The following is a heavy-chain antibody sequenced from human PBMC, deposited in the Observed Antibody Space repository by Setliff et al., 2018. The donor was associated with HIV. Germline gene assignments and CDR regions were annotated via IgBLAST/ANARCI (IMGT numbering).Heavy chain of an antibody. CDR3: ARDQGAVAALWYYYYGMDV. V-gene: IGHV1-69*13. D-gene: IGHD6-19*01. Sequence: ASVKVSCKASGGTFSSYGITWVRQAPGQGLEWMGGSTPLLDTTNYAQKFQGRVTITADESTSTAYMELSSLISEDTAVYYCARDQGAVAALWYYYYGMDVWGQGTTVTVSS. CDR1: GGTFSSYG. J-gene: IGHJ6*02. CDR2: STPLLDTT.